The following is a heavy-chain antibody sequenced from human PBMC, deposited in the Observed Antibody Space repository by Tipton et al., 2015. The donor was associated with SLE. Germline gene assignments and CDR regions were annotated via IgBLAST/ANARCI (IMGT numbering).Heavy chain of an antibody. Sequence: LRLSCAVSGYSISSGYYWGWIRQPPGKGLEWIGSIYHSGSTYYNPSLKSRVTISVDTSKNQFSLKLSSVTAADTAVYYCASSLVAPGAFDIWGQGTMVTVSS. V-gene: IGHV4-38-2*01. J-gene: IGHJ3*02. CDR3: ASSLVAPGAFDI. CDR2: IYHSGST. D-gene: IGHD5-12*01. CDR1: GYSISSGYY.